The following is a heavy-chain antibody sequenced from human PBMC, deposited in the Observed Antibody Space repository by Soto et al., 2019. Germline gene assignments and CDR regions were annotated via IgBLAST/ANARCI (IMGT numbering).Heavy chain of an antibody. J-gene: IGHJ4*02. V-gene: IGHV1-24*01. Sequence: GASVKVSCKASGYTLTELSMHWVRQAPGKGLEWMGGFDPEDGETIYAQKFQGRVTMTEDTSTDTAYMELSSLRSEDTAVYYCATVPSRDGYNSIPESPGYWGQGTLVTV. D-gene: IGHD5-12*01. CDR1: GYTLTELS. CDR3: ATVPSRDGYNSIPESPGY. CDR2: FDPEDGET.